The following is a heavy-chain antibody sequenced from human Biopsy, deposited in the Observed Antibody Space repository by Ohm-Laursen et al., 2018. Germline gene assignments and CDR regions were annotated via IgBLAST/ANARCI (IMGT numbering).Heavy chain of an antibody. Sequence: SLRLSCAAPRFTFSDYFMSWIRQAPGKGLEWVAFIFYDGSNTYYADSVKGRFTISRDNSRDTLYLQMSSLRAEDTAVYYCAKDRYNYTPIGGFSMDVWGQGTTVTVSS. CDR3: AKDRYNYTPIGGFSMDV. V-gene: IGHV3-30*18. CDR2: IFYDGSNT. CDR1: RFTFSDYF. J-gene: IGHJ6*02. D-gene: IGHD5-18*01.